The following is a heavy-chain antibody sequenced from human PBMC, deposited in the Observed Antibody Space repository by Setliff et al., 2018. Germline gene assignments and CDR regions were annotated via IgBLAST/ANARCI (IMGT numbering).Heavy chain of an antibody. V-gene: IGHV3-33*01. CDR1: GFTFNTHA. D-gene: IGHD2-15*01. J-gene: IGHJ4*02. CDR2: IWYDGVKK. Sequence: GGSLRLSCATSGFTFNTHAMHWARQAPGKGLEWVAVIWYDGVKKYHADSVKGRFTISRDNSKNTLYLQMNSLRPEDTAVYYCARTCSGSGCYAGLESWGQGTPVTVSS. CDR3: ARTCSGSGCYAGLES.